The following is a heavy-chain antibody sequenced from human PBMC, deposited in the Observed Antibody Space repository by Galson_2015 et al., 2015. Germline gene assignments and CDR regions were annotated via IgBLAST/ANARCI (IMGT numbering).Heavy chain of an antibody. Sequence: SVKVSCKASGYTFTSYAMHWVRQAPGQRLEWMGWINAGNGNTKYSQKFQGRVTITRDTSASTAYMELSSLRSEDTAVYYCARDFSDGGPLIPAANYFDYWGQGTLVTVSS. CDR3: ARDFSDGGPLIPAANYFDY. CDR2: INAGNGNT. D-gene: IGHD2-2*01. J-gene: IGHJ4*02. V-gene: IGHV1-3*01. CDR1: GYTFTSYA.